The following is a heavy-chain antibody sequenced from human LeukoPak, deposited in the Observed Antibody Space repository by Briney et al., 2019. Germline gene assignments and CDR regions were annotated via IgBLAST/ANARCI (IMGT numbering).Heavy chain of an antibody. D-gene: IGHD1-20*01. J-gene: IGHJ4*02. CDR2: IWYDGSNK. CDR1: GFTFSSYG. V-gene: IGHV3-33*01. Sequence: GGSLRLSCGASGFTFSSYGMHWVRQAPGKGLEWVAVIWYDGSNKYYAASVKGRFTISRDNSANTLYLQMNSLRGEDTAVYYCARGTNWNYFDHRGQGTPVTVSS. CDR3: ARGTNWNYFDH.